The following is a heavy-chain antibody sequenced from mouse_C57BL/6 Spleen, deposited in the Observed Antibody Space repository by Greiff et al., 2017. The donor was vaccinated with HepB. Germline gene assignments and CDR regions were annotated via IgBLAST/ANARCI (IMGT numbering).Heavy chain of an antibody. J-gene: IGHJ2*01. CDR3: ARKAYYGSSYNYFDY. CDR1: GYTFTSYW. Sequence: VQLQQSGAELVMPGASVKLSCKASGYTFTSYWMHWVKQRPGQGLEWIGEIDPSDSYTNYNQKFKGKSTLTVDKSSSTAYMQLSSLTSEDSAVYYCARKAYYGSSYNYFDYWGQGTTLTVSS. D-gene: IGHD1-1*01. CDR2: IDPSDSYT. V-gene: IGHV1-69*01.